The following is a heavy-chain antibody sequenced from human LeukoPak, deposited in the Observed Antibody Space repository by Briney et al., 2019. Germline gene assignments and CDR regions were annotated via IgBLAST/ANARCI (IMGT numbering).Heavy chain of an antibody. CDR1: GGSISSGDYY. V-gene: IGHV4-61*08. Sequence: PSETLSLTCTVSGGSISSGDYYWSWIRQPPGKGLEWIGYIYYSGSTNYNPSLKSRVTISVDTSKNQFSLKLSSVTAADTAVYYCASRGSGYRYFQHWGQGTLVTVSS. CDR2: IYYSGST. D-gene: IGHD5-12*01. J-gene: IGHJ1*01. CDR3: ASRGSGYRYFQH.